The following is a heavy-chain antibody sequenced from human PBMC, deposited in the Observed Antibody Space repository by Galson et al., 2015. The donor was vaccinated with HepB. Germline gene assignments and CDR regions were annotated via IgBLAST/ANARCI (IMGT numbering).Heavy chain of an antibody. CDR2: IYHSGST. V-gene: IGHV4-30-2*01. J-gene: IGHJ3*02. CDR3: ARAGGQWLVLGSMVAFDI. D-gene: IGHD6-19*01. CDR1: GGSISSGGYS. Sequence: LSLTCAVSGGSISSGGYSWSWIRQPPGKGLEWIGYIYHSGSTYYNPSLKSRVTISVDRSKNQFSLKLSSVTAADTAVYYCARAGGQWLVLGSMVAFDIWGQGTMVTVSS.